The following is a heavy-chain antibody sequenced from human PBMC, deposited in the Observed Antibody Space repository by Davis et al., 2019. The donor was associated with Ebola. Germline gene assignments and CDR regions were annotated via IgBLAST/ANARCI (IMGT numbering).Heavy chain of an antibody. J-gene: IGHJ6*04. CDR3: AKSGLSFGVVKYHYGMDV. V-gene: IGHV3-30*18. Sequence: PGGSLILSCAASGFTSSSYGMHWVRQAPGKGLEWVAVISYDGSNKYYADSVKGRFTISRDNSKNTLYLQMNSLRAEDTAVYYCAKSGLSFGVVKYHYGMDVWGKGTTVTVSS. D-gene: IGHD3-3*01. CDR2: ISYDGSNK. CDR1: GFTSSSYG.